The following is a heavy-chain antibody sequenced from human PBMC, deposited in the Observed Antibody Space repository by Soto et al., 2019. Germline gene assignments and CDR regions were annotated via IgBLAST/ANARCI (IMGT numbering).Heavy chain of an antibody. CDR2: ISGSGGST. D-gene: IGHD5-18*01. CDR3: AKGSGYSYGYTLWFDP. CDR1: GFTFRSYA. Sequence: PGGSLRLSCAASGFTFRSYAMSWVRQAPGKGLEWVSDISGSGGSTYYADSVKGRFTISRDNSKNTLYLQMNSLRADDTAVYYCAKGSGYSYGYTLWFDPWGQGTLVTVSS. V-gene: IGHV3-23*01. J-gene: IGHJ5*02.